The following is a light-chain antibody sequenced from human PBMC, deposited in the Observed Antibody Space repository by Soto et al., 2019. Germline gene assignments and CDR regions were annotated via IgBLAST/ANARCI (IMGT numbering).Light chain of an antibody. CDR2: DAS. CDR1: QGISSA. J-gene: IGKJ5*01. CDR3: QHYNSYPIT. V-gene: IGKV1-13*02. Sequence: IQLTQSPSSLSASVGDRVTITCRASQGISSALAWYQQKPGKAPKLLIYDASSLESGVPSRFSGSGSGTEFTLTISSLQPDDFATYYCQHYNSYPITFGQGTRLEIK.